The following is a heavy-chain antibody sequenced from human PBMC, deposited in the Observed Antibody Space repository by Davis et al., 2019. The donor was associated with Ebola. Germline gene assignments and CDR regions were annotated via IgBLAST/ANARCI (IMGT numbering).Heavy chain of an antibody. Sequence: GESLKISCAASGFIFSTSGMHWVRQAPGKGLEWVAFIRSDGRNKYYADSVKGRFTISRDNSKNTMCLQMSSLRVEDTAIYYCVKDRNAYNQISDYWGQGTLVIVSS. D-gene: IGHD5-24*01. CDR3: VKDRNAYNQISDY. CDR1: GFIFSTSG. V-gene: IGHV3-30*02. CDR2: IRSDGRNK. J-gene: IGHJ4*02.